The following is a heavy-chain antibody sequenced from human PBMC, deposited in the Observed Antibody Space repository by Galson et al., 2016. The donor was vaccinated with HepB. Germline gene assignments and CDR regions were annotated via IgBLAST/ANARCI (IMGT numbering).Heavy chain of an antibody. CDR1: KFSLTSFW. V-gene: IGHV3-7*03. Sequence: SLRLSCAASKFSLTSFWMTWVRQAPGKGLEWLANINVDGNEKYYVDSVEGRFTISRDTSKNQVVLTMTNMDPVDTATYYCARMEKHRAWPGDAFDIWGQGTIVTVSS. CDR3: ARMEKHRAWPGDAFDI. D-gene: IGHD1-1*01. CDR2: INVDGNEK. J-gene: IGHJ3*02.